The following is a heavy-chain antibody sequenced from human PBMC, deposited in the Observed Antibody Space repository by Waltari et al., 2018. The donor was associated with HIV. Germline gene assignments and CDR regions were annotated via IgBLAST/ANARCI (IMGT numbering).Heavy chain of an antibody. Sequence: EVQLVESGGGLVQPGESLRVSCAASGFDFKKYWMSWFRQAPEKGLEWVGRIKSKQSGGTVDYAAPVKGRFTISRDDSKNMMYLQMDSLESEDTAVYYCTTGSSGAEDYWGQGTLVTVSS. CDR1: GFDFKKYW. V-gene: IGHV3-15*01. D-gene: IGHD3-22*01. J-gene: IGHJ4*02. CDR2: IKSKQSGGTV. CDR3: TTGSSGAEDY.